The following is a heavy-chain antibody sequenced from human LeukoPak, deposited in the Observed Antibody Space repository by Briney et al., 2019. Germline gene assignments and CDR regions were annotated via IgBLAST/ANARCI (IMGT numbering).Heavy chain of an antibody. CDR1: GYTFTGYY. J-gene: IGHJ4*02. D-gene: IGHD3-3*01. CDR2: INPNSGGT. Sequence: ASVKVSCKASGYTFTGYYMHWVRQAPGQGLEWMGWINPNSGGTNCAQKFQGRVTMTRDTSISTAYMELSRLRSDDTAVYYCARGVSRAYYDFWSGSDFDYWGQGTLVTVSS. CDR3: ARGVSRAYYDFWSGSDFDY. V-gene: IGHV1-2*02.